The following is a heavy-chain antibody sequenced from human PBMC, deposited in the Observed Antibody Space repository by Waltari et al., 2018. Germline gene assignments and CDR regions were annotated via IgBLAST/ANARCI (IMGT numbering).Heavy chain of an antibody. V-gene: IGHV1-2*02. J-gene: IGHJ4*03. CDR3: ARGPDIVATMWGYYFDY. Sequence: QVQLVQSGAEVKKPGASVKVSCKASGYTFTGYYMHWVRQAPGQGLEWMGWINPNSGCTNYAQKFQGRVTMTRDTSISTAYMELSSLRSEDTAVYYCARGPDIVATMWGYYFDYWGQGTTVTVSS. CDR1: GYTFTGYY. CDR2: INPNSGCT. D-gene: IGHD5-12*01.